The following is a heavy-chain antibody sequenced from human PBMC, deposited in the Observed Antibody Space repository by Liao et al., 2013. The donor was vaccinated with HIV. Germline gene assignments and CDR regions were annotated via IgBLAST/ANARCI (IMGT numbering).Heavy chain of an antibody. V-gene: IGHV4-30-4*08. J-gene: IGHJ4*02. D-gene: IGHD3-16*01. CDR2: IYYSGST. CDR3: ARDDGGIDY. Sequence: QVQLQESGPGLVKPSETLSLTCTVSGGSISSFYWNWIRQPPGRGLEWIGYIYYSGSTYYNPSLKSRVTISVDTSKNQFSLKLSSVTAADTAVYYCARDDGGIDYWGQGTLVTVSS. CDR1: GGSISSFY.